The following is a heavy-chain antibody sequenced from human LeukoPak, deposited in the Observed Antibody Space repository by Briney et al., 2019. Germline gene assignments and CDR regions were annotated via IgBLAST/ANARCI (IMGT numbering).Heavy chain of an antibody. CDR2: ISDNGGDT. Sequence: GGSLRLSCAASRFTFSGYAMSRVRQASGKGLEWASGISDNGGDTKYADSVKGRFTISRDNSNNALYLDMNSLRAEDTALYYCAKRVPYSSSTLYFVYWGQGTLVIVSS. CDR1: RFTFSGYA. J-gene: IGHJ4*02. V-gene: IGHV3-23*01. D-gene: IGHD6-6*01. CDR3: AKRVPYSSSTLYFVY.